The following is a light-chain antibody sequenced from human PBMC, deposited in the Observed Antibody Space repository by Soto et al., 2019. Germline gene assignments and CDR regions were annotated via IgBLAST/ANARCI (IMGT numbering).Light chain of an antibody. J-gene: IGKJ1*01. Sequence: IVMTQTPLSSPVTLGQPASISCRSSESLVHSDGTTYLSWFHLRPGQPPRLLIHQISDRFYGVPDRFSGRGAGTEFTLKISRVEAEDVGLYYCLQATHFPWTFGQGTKVEVK. V-gene: IGKV2-24*01. CDR3: LQATHFPWT. CDR2: QIS. CDR1: ESLVHSDGTTY.